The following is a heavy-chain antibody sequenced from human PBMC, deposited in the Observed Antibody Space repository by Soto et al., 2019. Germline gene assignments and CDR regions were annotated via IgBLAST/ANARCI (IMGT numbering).Heavy chain of an antibody. D-gene: IGHD3-22*01. Sequence: QITLNESGPTQVKPRQTLTLTCTFSGFSLTTSGVGVGWIRQSPGKAPERLALVYWDDDKRYSPSLKSRLTSTKNTAKTLLVLTMADTDPADTAIYYCANSVDSTVSELVTTSAIYFDTWGQETPVAFS. CDR3: ANSVDSTVSELVTTSAIYFDT. V-gene: IGHV2-5*02. J-gene: IGHJ4*02. CDR1: GFSLTTSGVG. CDR2: VYWDDDK.